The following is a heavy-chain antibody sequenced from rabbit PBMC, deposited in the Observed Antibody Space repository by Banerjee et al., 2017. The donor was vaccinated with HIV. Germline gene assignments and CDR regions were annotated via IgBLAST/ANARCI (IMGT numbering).Heavy chain of an antibody. Sequence: QQQLEESGGGLVKPGGSLKLSCTASGFSFSSTYYMCWVRQAPGKGLEWIACIWAGGSGSTYYATWAKGRFTISKTSSTTVTLQMTSLTAADTATYFCARSYAGDAAYGYAFSLWGPGTLVTVS. CDR2: IWAGGSGST. D-gene: IGHD6-1*01. J-gene: IGHJ4*01. V-gene: IGHV1S45*01. CDR3: ARSYAGDAAYGYAFSL. CDR1: GFSFSSTYY.